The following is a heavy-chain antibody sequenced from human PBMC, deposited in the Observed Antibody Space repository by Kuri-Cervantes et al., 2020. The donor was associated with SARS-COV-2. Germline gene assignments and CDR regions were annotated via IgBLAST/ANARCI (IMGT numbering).Heavy chain of an antibody. CDR1: GGSISSYY. D-gene: IGHD1-14*01. V-gene: IGHV4-59*12. CDR3: ARDPRYLARGGGFDY. Sequence: SETLSLTFTVSGGSISSYYWSWIRQPPGKGLEWIGYIYYSGSTNYNPSLKSRVTISVGTSKNQFSLKLSSVTAADTAVYYCARDPRYLARGGGFDYWGQGTLVTVSS. J-gene: IGHJ4*02. CDR2: IYYSGST.